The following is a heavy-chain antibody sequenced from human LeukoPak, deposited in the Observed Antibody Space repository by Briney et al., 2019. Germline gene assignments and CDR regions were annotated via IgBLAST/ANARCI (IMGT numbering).Heavy chain of an antibody. CDR1: GYTFTSYA. V-gene: IGHV1-3*01. Sequence: ASVKVSCKASGYTFTSYAMHWVRQAPGQRLEWMGWINAGNGNTKYSQKFQGRVTITRDTSASTAYMELSSLRSEDTAVYYCARGSELYYDSGKTSAFDIWGQGTMVTVSS. D-gene: IGHD3-22*01. CDR2: INAGNGNT. J-gene: IGHJ3*02. CDR3: ARGSELYYDSGKTSAFDI.